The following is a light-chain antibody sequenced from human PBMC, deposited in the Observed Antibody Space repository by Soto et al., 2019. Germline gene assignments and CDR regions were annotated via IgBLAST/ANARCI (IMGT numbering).Light chain of an antibody. Sequence: QSVLTQPPSVSAAPGQKVTISCSGSSSNIGKYYVSWYQQLPGTAPKLLIYDNNKRPSGIPDRFSGSKSGTSATLGITGLQTGDEADYYCGTWDSSLSAYVFGTGTKLTVL. V-gene: IGLV1-51*01. J-gene: IGLJ1*01. CDR2: DNN. CDR3: GTWDSSLSAYV. CDR1: SSNIGKYY.